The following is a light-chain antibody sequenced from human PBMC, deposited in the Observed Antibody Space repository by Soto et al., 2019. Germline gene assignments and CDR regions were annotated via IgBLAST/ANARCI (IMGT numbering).Light chain of an antibody. CDR1: QSISSW. CDR2: DAS. J-gene: IGKJ1*01. V-gene: IGKV1-5*01. Sequence: DMQMTQSPSSLSASVVYRGTITFLASQSISSWLAWYQQKPGKAPKLLIYDASSLESGVPSRFSGSGSGTEFTLTISSLQPDDFATYYCQQYNSYSCTFGQGTKVDNK. CDR3: QQYNSYSCT.